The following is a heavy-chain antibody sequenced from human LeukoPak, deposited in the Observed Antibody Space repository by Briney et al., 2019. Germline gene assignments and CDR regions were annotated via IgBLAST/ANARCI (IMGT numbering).Heavy chain of an antibody. V-gene: IGHV4-39*01. D-gene: IGHD6-13*01. CDR2: IYYSGST. CDR1: GGSISSSSYY. Sequence: PSETLSLTCTVSGGSISSSSYYWGWIRQPPGKGLEWIGSIYYSGSTYYNPSLKSRVTISVDTSKNQFSLKLSSVTAADTAVYYCARHFGQVYSSPKIDYFDYWGQGTLVTVSS. J-gene: IGHJ4*02. CDR3: ARHFGQVYSSPKIDYFDY.